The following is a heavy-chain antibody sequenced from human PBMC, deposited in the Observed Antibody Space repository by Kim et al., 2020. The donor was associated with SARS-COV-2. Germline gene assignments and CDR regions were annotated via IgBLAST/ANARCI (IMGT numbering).Heavy chain of an antibody. Sequence: ASVKVSCKASGYTFTSYGISWVRQAPGQGLEWMGWISAYNGNTNYAQKLQGRVTITTDTSTSTAYMELRSLRSDDTAVYYCARDDTGITGTTGGFDYWGQGTLVTVSS. CDR2: ISAYNGNT. CDR1: GYTFTSYG. D-gene: IGHD1-7*01. V-gene: IGHV1-18*01. J-gene: IGHJ4*02. CDR3: ARDDTGITGTTGGFDY.